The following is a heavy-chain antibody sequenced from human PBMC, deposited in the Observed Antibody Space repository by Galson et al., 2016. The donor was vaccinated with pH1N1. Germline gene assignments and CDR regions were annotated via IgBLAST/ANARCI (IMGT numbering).Heavy chain of an antibody. J-gene: IGHJ4*02. Sequence: SLRLSCAASGFMFSDHYMDWVRQTPGKGLEWVGRIRKKANDYTTEYAASVKGRFTISRDDSQNSLYLQMRSLKTEDTAVYYCARDALWELGGGGYDYWGQGTLVTVSS. V-gene: IGHV3-72*01. CDR3: ARDALWELGGGGYDY. D-gene: IGHD1-26*01. CDR1: GFMFSDHY. CDR2: IRKKANDYTT.